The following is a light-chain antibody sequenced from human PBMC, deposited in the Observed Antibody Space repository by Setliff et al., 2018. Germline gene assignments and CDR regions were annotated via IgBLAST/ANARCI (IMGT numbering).Light chain of an antibody. V-gene: IGLV2-8*01. J-gene: IGLJ1*01. Sequence: SALTQPPSASGSHGQSVTISCTGTSSDVGGYNYVSWYQQHPGKAPKLMIYEVSKWPSGVPDRFSGSNSGNTASLTVSGLQAEDEADYYCSSYAGSNNYVFGTGTKVTVL. CDR3: SSYAGSNNYV. CDR2: EVS. CDR1: SSDVGGYNY.